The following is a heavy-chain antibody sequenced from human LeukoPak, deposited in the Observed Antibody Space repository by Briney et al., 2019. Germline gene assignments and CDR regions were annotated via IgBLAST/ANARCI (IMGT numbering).Heavy chain of an antibody. J-gene: IGHJ5*02. CDR3: ARGRRGYGGRASTSGGWFDP. CDR1: GGSFSGYY. V-gene: IGHV4-34*01. D-gene: IGHD4-23*01. CDR2: INHSGST. Sequence: SETLSLTCAVYGGSFSGYYWSCIRQPPGQGLEWIGEINHSGSTSYNPSLKSRVTISVDTSKNQFSLKLSSVTAADTAAYYCARGRRGYGGRASTSGGWFDPWGQGTLVTVSS.